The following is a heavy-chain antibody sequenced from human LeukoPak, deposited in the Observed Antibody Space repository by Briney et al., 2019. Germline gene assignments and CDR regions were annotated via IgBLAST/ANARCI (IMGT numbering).Heavy chain of an antibody. CDR1: GGSISSGGYS. D-gene: IGHD5-18*01. Sequence: PSQTLSLTCAVSGGSISSGGYSWSWIRQPPGKGLEWIGYIYYSGSTYYNPSLKSRVTISVDTSKNQFSLKLSSVTAADTAVYYCARDCGDTAMSDAFDIWGQGTMVTVSS. V-gene: IGHV4-30-4*07. CDR2: IYYSGST. CDR3: ARDCGDTAMSDAFDI. J-gene: IGHJ3*02.